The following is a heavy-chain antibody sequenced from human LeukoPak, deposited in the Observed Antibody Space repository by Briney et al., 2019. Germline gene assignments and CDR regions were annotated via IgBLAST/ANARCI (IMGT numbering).Heavy chain of an antibody. CDR1: GFTFSSYA. CDR2: ISYDGSNK. V-gene: IGHV3-30-3*01. D-gene: IGHD6-13*01. J-gene: IGHJ4*02. Sequence: GGSLRLSCAASGFTFSSYAMHWVRQAPGKGLEWVAVISYDGSNKYYADSVKGRFTISRDNSKNTLYLQMNSLRAEDTAVYYCAGEAAAASFDYWGQGTLVTVSS. CDR3: AGEAAAASFDY.